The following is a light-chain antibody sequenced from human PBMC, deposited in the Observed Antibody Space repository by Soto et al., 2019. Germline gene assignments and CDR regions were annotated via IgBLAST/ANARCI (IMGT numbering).Light chain of an antibody. CDR3: CSSGGSPTYV. Sequence: QSVLTQPASVSGSPGQSITISCTGTSSNVGSYKLVSWYQQHPGKAPKLMIFEVNKRPSGVSNRFSGSKSGNTASLTISGLKVEDEADYYCCSSGGSPTYVYGTATKPTV. CDR1: SSNVGSYKL. CDR2: EVN. V-gene: IGLV2-23*02. J-gene: IGLJ1*01.